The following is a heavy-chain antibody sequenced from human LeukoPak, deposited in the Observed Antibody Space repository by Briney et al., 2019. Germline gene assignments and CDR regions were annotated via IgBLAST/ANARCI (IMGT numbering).Heavy chain of an antibody. V-gene: IGHV1-8*01. J-gene: IGHJ4*02. Sequence: ASVKVSCKASGYTFTSYDINWVRQATGQGLEWMGWMNPNSGNTGYAQKFQGRVTMTRNTSISTAYMELSSLRSEDTAVYYCARGKGYYYGSGSSPWGYWGQGTLVTVSS. CDR3: ARGKGYYYGSGSSPWGY. CDR1: GYTFTSYD. D-gene: IGHD3-10*01. CDR2: MNPNSGNT.